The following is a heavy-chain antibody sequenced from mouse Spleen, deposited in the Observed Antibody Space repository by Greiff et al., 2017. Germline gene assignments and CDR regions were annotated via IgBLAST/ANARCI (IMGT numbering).Heavy chain of an antibody. CDR3: ARSGPRYYSTGGAMDY. CDR2: INPNYGTT. Sequence: EVKLVESGPELVKPGASVKISCKASGYSFTDYNMNWVKQSNGKSLEWIGVINPNYGTTSYNQKFKGKATLTVDQSSSTAYMQLNSLTSEDSAVYYCARSGPRYYSTGGAMDYWGQGTSVTVSS. J-gene: IGHJ4*01. V-gene: IGHV1-39*01. D-gene: IGHD2-12*01. CDR1: GYSFTDYN.